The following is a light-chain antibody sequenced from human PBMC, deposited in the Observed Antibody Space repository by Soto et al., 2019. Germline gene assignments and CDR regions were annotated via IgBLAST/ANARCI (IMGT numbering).Light chain of an antibody. CDR3: QKYNSAPLT. Sequence: DIQMTQSQSSLSASVGDRVTITCRASQGIRNYLAWYQQRPGKVPTLLIYAASTLQSGVPSRFSGSGSGTQFTLTISSLQPEDVATYYCQKYNSAPLTFGQGTRLEIK. CDR1: QGIRNY. CDR2: AAS. V-gene: IGKV1-27*01. J-gene: IGKJ5*01.